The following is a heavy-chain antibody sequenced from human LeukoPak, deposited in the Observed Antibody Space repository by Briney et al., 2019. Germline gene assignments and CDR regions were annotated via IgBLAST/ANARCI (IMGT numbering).Heavy chain of an antibody. Sequence: GGSLRLSCAASGFTFSSYAMSWVRQAPGKGLEWVAFIRYDGSNKYYADSVKGRFTISRDNSKNTLYLQMNSLRAEDTAVYYCAKDLSSRGDYWGQGTLVTVSS. D-gene: IGHD6-6*01. V-gene: IGHV3-30*02. CDR1: GFTFSSYA. CDR2: IRYDGSNK. CDR3: AKDLSSRGDY. J-gene: IGHJ4*02.